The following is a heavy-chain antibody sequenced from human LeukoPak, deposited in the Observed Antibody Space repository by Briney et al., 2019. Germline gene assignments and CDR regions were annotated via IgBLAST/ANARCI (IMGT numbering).Heavy chain of an antibody. J-gene: IGHJ4*02. CDR3: ARAKTHNYYDSSGSCYFDY. CDR1: GGSFSGYY. V-gene: IGHV4-34*01. D-gene: IGHD3-22*01. CDR2: INHSGST. Sequence: PSETLSLTCAVYGGSFSGYYWSWIRQPPGKGLEWIGEINHSGSTNYNPSLKSRVTISVDTSKNQFSLKLSSVTAADTAVYYCARAKTHNYYDSSGSCYFDYWGQGTLVTVSS.